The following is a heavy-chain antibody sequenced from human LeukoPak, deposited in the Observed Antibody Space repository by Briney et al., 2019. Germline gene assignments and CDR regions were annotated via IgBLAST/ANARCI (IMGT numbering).Heavy chain of an antibody. J-gene: IGHJ3*02. D-gene: IGHD1-26*01. Sequence: SETLSLTCAVYGGSFSGYYWSWTRQPPGKGLEWIGEINHSGSTNYNPSLKSRVTISVDTSKNQFSLKLSSVTAADTAVYYCARGPSGSHDAFDIWGQGTMVTVSS. CDR1: GGSFSGYY. CDR3: ARGPSGSHDAFDI. V-gene: IGHV4-34*01. CDR2: INHSGST.